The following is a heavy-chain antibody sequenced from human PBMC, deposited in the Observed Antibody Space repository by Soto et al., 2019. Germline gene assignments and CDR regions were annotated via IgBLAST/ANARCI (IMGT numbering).Heavy chain of an antibody. CDR1: GGSISSYY. V-gene: IGHV4-59*01. J-gene: IGHJ3*02. CDR3: ARHKTYSGSPDDAFDI. CDR2: IYYSGST. Sequence: SETLSLTCTVSGGSISSYYWSWIRQPPGKGLEWIGYIYYSGSTNYNPSLKSRVTISVDTSKNQFSLKLSSVTAADTAVYYCARHKTYSGSPDDAFDIWGQGTMVTRLL. D-gene: IGHD1-26*01.